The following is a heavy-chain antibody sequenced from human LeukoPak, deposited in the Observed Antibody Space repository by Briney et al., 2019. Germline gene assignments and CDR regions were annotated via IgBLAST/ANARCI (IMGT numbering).Heavy chain of an antibody. D-gene: IGHD3-10*01. J-gene: IGHJ4*02. CDR1: GYTFTSYY. CDR2: INPSGGST. Sequence: ASVKVSCKASGYTFTSYYMHWVRQAPGQGLEWMGIINPSGGSTSYAQKFQGRVTMTRDTSTSTVYMELSSLRSEDTAVYYCARDRSPYGSGRTCDYWGQGTLVTVSS. CDR3: ARDRSPYGSGRTCDY. V-gene: IGHV1-46*01.